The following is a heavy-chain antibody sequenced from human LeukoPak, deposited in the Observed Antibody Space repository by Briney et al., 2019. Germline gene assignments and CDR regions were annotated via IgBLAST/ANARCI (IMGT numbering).Heavy chain of an antibody. J-gene: IGHJ6*03. D-gene: IGHD3-3*01. CDR1: GGSFSGYY. CDR3: ARRPYDFWSGARDYYMDI. V-gene: IGHV4-34*01. CDR2: INHSGST. Sequence: SETLSLTCAVYGGSFSGYYWGWIRQPPGKGLEWIGEINHSGSTNYNPSLKSRVTISVDTSKNQFSLKLSSVTAADTAVYYCARRPYDFWSGARDYYMDIWGKGTTVTVSS.